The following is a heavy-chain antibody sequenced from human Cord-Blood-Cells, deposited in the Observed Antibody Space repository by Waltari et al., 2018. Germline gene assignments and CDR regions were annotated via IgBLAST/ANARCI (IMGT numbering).Heavy chain of an antibody. V-gene: IGHV3-30-3*01. CDR3: ARDWGSSSHYYYYYGMDV. D-gene: IGHD6-6*01. J-gene: IGHJ6*02. Sequence: QVQLVVSGGGVVLPGRSLRLSCAASGFTFSSYARPVVRQSPAKGLEWVAVISYDGSNKDYADSVKGRFTISRDNSKNTLYLQMNSLRAEDTAVYYCARDWGSSSHYYYYYGMDVWGQGTTVTVSS. CDR1: GFTFSSYA. CDR2: ISYDGSNK.